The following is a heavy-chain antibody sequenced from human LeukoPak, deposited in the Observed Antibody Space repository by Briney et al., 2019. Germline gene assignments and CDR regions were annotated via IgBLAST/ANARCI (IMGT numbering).Heavy chain of an antibody. CDR3: AKDIGPYECSSTSCSYYYYYYGMDV. V-gene: IGHV3-43*02. CDR2: ISGDGGST. J-gene: IGHJ6*02. CDR1: GFTFDDYA. D-gene: IGHD2-2*01. Sequence: GGSLRLSCAASGFTFDDYAMHWVRQAPGKGLEWVSLISGDGGSTYYADSVKGRFTISRDNSKNSLYLQMNSLRTEDTALYYCAKDIGPYECSSTSCSYYYYYYGMDVWGQGTTVTVSS.